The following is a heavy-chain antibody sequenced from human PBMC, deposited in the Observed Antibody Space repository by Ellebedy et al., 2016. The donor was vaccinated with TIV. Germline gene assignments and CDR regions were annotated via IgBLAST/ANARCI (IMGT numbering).Heavy chain of an antibody. CDR1: GDSVSNDNAA. D-gene: IGHD6-19*01. CDR3: ARAIRPHSYSSGWYYFDF. J-gene: IGHJ4*02. V-gene: IGHV6-1*01. CDR2: TYYKSKWSN. Sequence: SQTLSLTCAISGDSVSNDNAAWDWIRQSPSRGLEWLGRTYYKSKWSNDYAASVKSRITINPDTSKNPFSLQLNSVTPEDTAVYYCARAIRPHSYSSGWYYFDFWGQGTLVTVSS.